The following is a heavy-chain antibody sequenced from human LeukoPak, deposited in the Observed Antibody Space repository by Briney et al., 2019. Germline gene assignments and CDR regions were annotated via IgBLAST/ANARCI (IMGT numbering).Heavy chain of an antibody. CDR2: NNPNSGGT. CDR3: ERGGLVPAARHFDY. V-gene: IGHV1-2*02. D-gene: IGHD2-2*01. CDR1: GYTFTGYY. Sequence: GASVKVSCKASGYTFTGYYMHWVRQAPGQGLEWMGWNNPNSGGTNYAQKFRGRVTMTRDTSISTAHMELKMLRSNDTAVYYCERGGLVPAARHFDYWGQGTLVTVSS. J-gene: IGHJ4*02.